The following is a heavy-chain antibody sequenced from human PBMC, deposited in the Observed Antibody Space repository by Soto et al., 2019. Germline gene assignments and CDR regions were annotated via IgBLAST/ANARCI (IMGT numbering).Heavy chain of an antibody. CDR1: GYTFTSYY. D-gene: IGHD4-17*01. CDR2: INPSGGST. J-gene: IGHJ4*02. Sequence: QVQLVQSGAEVKKPGASVKVSCKASGYTFTSYYIHWVRQAPGQGLEWMGIINPSGGSTSYAQKFQGRATLTRDTSTSTVYMELSSLRSEDTAVYYCAIPHDYGDYVWGYWGQGTLVTVSS. V-gene: IGHV1-46*03. CDR3: AIPHDYGDYVWGY.